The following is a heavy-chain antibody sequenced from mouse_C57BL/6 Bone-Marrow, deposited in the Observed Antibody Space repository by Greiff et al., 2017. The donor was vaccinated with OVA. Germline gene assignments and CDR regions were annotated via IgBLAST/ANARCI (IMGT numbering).Heavy chain of an antibody. J-gene: IGHJ3*01. CDR1: GFTFSNYW. Sequence: EVNVVESGGGLVQPGGSMKLSCVASGFTFSNYWMNWVRQSPEKGLEWVAQIRLKSDNYATHYAESVKGRFTISRDDSKSSVYLQMNNLRAEDTGIYYCTRGDNAYWGQGTLVTVSA. V-gene: IGHV6-3*01. CDR3: TRGDNAY. CDR2: IRLKSDNYAT.